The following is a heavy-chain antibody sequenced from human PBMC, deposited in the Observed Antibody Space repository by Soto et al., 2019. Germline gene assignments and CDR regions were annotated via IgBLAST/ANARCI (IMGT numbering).Heavy chain of an antibody. Sequence: ASVKVSCKASGYTFTSYDINWVRQATGQGLEWMGWMNPNSGNTGYAQKFQGRVTMTRNTSISTAYMELSSLRSEDTAVYYCARGNIPLAYCGGDCYNNWFDPWGQGTLVTVSS. D-gene: IGHD2-21*02. J-gene: IGHJ5*02. CDR3: ARGNIPLAYCGGDCYNNWFDP. CDR1: GYTFTSYD. V-gene: IGHV1-8*01. CDR2: MNPNSGNT.